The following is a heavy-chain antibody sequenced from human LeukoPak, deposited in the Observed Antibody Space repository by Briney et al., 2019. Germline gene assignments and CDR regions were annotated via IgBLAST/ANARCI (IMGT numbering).Heavy chain of an antibody. CDR1: GFTFSSYG. Sequence: AGGSLRLSCAASGFTFSSYGMHWVRQAPGKGLEWVAVIWYDGSNKYYADSVKGRFTISRDNSKNTLYLQMNSLRAEDTAVYYCAKVLKAAADSDYWGQGTLVTVSS. J-gene: IGHJ4*02. D-gene: IGHD6-13*01. CDR2: IWYDGSNK. CDR3: AKVLKAAADSDY. V-gene: IGHV3-33*06.